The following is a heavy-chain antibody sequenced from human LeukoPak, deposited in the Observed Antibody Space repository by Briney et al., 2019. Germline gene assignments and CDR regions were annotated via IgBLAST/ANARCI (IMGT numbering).Heavy chain of an antibody. Sequence: PSGTLSLTCAASGGSISSSNWWTWVRQPPGKGLEWIGEIYHTGIINYNPSLKSRVTISVDKSMNQFSLRLTSVTAADTAVYFCARGGGSHYEIDYWGQGTLVTVSS. D-gene: IGHD3-10*01. CDR3: ARGGGSHYEIDY. V-gene: IGHV4-4*02. CDR1: GGSISSSNW. J-gene: IGHJ4*02. CDR2: IYHTGII.